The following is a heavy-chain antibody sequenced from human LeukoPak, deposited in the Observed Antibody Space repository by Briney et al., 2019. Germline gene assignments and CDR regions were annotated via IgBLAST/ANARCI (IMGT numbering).Heavy chain of an antibody. CDR2: IDSSSSHI. D-gene: IGHD3-22*01. CDR3: AADSSGYWNY. V-gene: IGHV3-21*04. CDR1: GFSFSSYA. Sequence: GGSLRLSCAASGFSFSSYAMNWVRQAPGKGLEWVASIDSSSSHIYYADSVKGRFTISRDNTKSSLYLQMNSLRAEDTAVYYCAADSSGYWNYWGQGTLVTVSS. J-gene: IGHJ4*02.